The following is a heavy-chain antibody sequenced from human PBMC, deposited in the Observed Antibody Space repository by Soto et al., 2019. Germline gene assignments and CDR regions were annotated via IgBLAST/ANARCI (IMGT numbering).Heavy chain of an antibody. D-gene: IGHD1-26*01. CDR1: GNSFTSYW. CDR3: ARPSYSGSYYGAFDI. Sequence: GESLKISCKGSGNSFTSYWISWVRQMPGKGLEWMGRIDPSDSYTNYSPSFQGHVTISADKSISTAYLQWSSLKASDTAMYYCARPSYSGSYYGAFDIWGQGTMVTVSS. CDR2: IDPSDSYT. J-gene: IGHJ3*02. V-gene: IGHV5-10-1*01.